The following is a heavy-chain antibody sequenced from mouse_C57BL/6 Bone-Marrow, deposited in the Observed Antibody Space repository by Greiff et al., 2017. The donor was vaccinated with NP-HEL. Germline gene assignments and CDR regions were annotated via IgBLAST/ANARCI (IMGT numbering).Heavy chain of an antibody. V-gene: IGHV1-55*01. D-gene: IGHD1-1*01. CDR1: GYTFTSYW. CDR2: IYPGSGST. J-gene: IGHJ2*01. Sequence: QVHVKQSGAELVKPGASVKMSCKASGYTFTSYWITWVKQRPGQGLEWIGDIYPGSGSTNYNEKFKSKATLTVDTSSSTAYMQRSSLTSEDSAVYYCARRIYYYGSSYDYWGQGTTLTVSS. CDR3: ARRIYYYGSSYDY.